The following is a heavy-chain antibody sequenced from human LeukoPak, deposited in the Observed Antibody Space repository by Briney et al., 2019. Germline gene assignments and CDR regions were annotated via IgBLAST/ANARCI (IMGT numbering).Heavy chain of an antibody. CDR1: GGSISSGDYY. CDR2: IYYSGNT. J-gene: IGHJ3*02. D-gene: IGHD2-15*01. V-gene: IGHV4-30-4*01. CDR3: ARARLVEDGAFDI. Sequence: SQTLSLTCTVSGGSISSGDYYWSWIRQPPGKGLEWIGYIYYSGNTYYNPSLKSQFSISIETSKNQFSLKVSSVTAADTAVYYCARARLVEDGAFDIWGQGTMVTVSS.